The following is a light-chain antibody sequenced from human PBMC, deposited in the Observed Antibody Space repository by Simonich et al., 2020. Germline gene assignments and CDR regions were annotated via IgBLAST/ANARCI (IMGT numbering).Light chain of an antibody. Sequence: DIVMTQSPDSLAVSLGERATINSKSSQSVLYSSKNKNYLAWYQQKPGQTPKLLIYWAATRESGVPDRFSGSGSGTDFTLTISSLQAEDVAVYYCQQYYSTPLTFGQGTKVEIK. CDR1: QSVLYSSKNKNY. CDR3: QQYYSTPLT. CDR2: WAA. J-gene: IGKJ1*01. V-gene: IGKV4-1*01.